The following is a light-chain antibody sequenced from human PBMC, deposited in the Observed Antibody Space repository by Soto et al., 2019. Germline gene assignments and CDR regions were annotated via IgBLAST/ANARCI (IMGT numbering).Light chain of an antibody. CDR1: QSVSSY. J-gene: IGKJ3*01. Sequence: EIVLTQSPATLSLSPGERATLSCRSSQSVSSYLAWYQQKPGQAPRLLIYDASNRATGIPVRFSGSGSGTDFTLTISSLQPEDFAVYYCQQRSNWLRTFGPGTKVDIK. V-gene: IGKV3-11*01. CDR2: DAS. CDR3: QQRSNWLRT.